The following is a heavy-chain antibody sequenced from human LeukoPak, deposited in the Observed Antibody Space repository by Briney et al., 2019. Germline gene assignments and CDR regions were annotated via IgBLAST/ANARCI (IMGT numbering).Heavy chain of an antibody. J-gene: IGHJ6*03. V-gene: IGHV4-59*01. CDR2: IYYSGST. D-gene: IGHD6-19*01. CDR3: ARVGVSSGWYRGFVGGYYYYYMDV. Sequence: SETLSLTCTVSGGSFSSYYWSWIRQPPGKGLEWIGYIYYSGSTNYNPSLKSRVTISLDTSKNQFSLKLSSVTAADTAVYYCARVGVSSGWYRGFVGGYYYYYMDVWGKGTTVTASS. CDR1: GGSFSSYY.